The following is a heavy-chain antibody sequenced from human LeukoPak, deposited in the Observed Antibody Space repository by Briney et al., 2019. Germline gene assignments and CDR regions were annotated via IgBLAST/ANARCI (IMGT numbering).Heavy chain of an antibody. J-gene: IGHJ4*02. V-gene: IGHV3-7*01. CDR1: GFTFSSYW. Sequence: PGGSLRLSCAASGFTFSSYWMTWVRQAPGKGLEWVANIKEDGREKYYVDSVKGRLTISRDNAESSLYLQMNSLRAEDTALYYCATFSNYDPPFDYWGQGTLVTVSS. CDR2: IKEDGREK. CDR3: ATFSNYDPPFDY. D-gene: IGHD4-11*01.